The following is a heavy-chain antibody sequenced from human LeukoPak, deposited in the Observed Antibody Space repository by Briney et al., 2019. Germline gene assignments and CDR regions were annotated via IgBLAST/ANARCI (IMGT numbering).Heavy chain of an antibody. D-gene: IGHD3-22*01. CDR1: GGSISSSSYY. Sequence: SETLSLTCTVSGGSISSSSYYWGWIRQPPGKGLEWIGSIYYSGTTYYNPSLKSGVTISVDTSKNQFSLKLSSVTAADTAIYYCARAPLYHYDSSGYLFDYWGQGTLVTVSS. CDR3: ARAPLYHYDSSGYLFDY. CDR2: IYYSGTT. J-gene: IGHJ4*02. V-gene: IGHV4-39*07.